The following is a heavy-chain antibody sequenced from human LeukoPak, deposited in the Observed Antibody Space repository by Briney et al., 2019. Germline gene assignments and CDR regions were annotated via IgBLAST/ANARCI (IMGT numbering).Heavy chain of an antibody. Sequence: SETLSLTCTVSGGSISNYYWSWIRQPPGKGLEWIGDINDSGSTNYNPSLKSRVTISIDTSKNQFSLKLSSVTAADTAVYYCSRLDWYYYDSSGYWDDWGQGTLVTVSS. CDR1: GGSISNYY. D-gene: IGHD3-22*01. CDR3: SRLDWYYYDSSGYWDD. V-gene: IGHV4-59*08. J-gene: IGHJ4*02. CDR2: INDSGST.